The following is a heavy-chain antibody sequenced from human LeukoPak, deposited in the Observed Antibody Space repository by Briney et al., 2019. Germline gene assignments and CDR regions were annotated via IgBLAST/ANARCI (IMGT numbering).Heavy chain of an antibody. V-gene: IGHV4-39*07. J-gene: IGHJ3*02. CDR3: ARDVTRGGAVAGLDAFDI. CDR1: GGSISSSSYY. D-gene: IGHD6-19*01. Sequence: PSETLPLTCTVSGGSISSSSYYWGWIRQPPGKGLEWIGSIYYSGSTYYNPSLKSRVTISVDTSKNQFSLKLSSVTAADTAVYYCARDVTRGGAVAGLDAFDIWGQGTMVTVSS. CDR2: IYYSGST.